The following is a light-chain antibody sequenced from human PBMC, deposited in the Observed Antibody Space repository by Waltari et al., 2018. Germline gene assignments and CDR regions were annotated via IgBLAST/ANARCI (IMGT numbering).Light chain of an antibody. J-gene: IGKJ3*01. CDR3: QQYGSLFT. V-gene: IGKV3-20*01. CDR2: GAS. CDR1: QSVSSSY. Sequence: EIVLTQSPGTLSLSPGERATLSYRASQSVSSSYLAWYQQKPGQAPRLLIYGASSRATGIPDRFSGSGSETDFTLTISRLEPEDFAVYYCQQYGSLFTFGPGTKVDIK.